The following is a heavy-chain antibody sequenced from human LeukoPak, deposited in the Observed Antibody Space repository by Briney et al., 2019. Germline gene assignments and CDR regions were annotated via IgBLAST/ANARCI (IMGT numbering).Heavy chain of an antibody. J-gene: IGHJ5*02. D-gene: IGHD3-22*01. CDR1: GFTVSSNY. Sequence: GGSLRLSCAASGFTVSSNYMTWVRQAPGKGLECVSVLYRGGSTYYADSVKGRFTISRDDSKNTLYLQMNSLRAEDTAVYYCARGHDTSGYYYPPTWFDPWGQGTLVTVSP. CDR2: LYRGGST. V-gene: IGHV3-53*01. CDR3: ARGHDTSGYYYPPTWFDP.